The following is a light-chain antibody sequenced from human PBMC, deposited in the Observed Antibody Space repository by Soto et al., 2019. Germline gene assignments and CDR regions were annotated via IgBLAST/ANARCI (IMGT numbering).Light chain of an antibody. CDR3: SSYTSSSTPLYV. Sequence: ALTQPASVSGSPGQSITISCTGTSSDVGGYNYVSWYQQHPGKAPKLMIYEVSNRPSGVSNRFSGSKSGNTASLTISGLQAEDEADYYCSSYTSSSTPLYVFGTGTKGTVL. J-gene: IGLJ1*01. CDR2: EVS. V-gene: IGLV2-14*01. CDR1: SSDVGGYNY.